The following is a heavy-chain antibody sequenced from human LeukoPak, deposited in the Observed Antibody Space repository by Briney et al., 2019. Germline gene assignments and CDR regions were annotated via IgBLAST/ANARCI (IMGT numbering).Heavy chain of an antibody. CDR1: GFTFSSYS. J-gene: IGHJ4*02. CDR2: ISSSSSYI. CDR3: ARETSGYAFDY. V-gene: IGHV3-21*01. Sequence: GGSLRLSCAASGFTFSSYSMNWVRQAPGKGLEWVSSISSSSSYIYYADSVKGRFTISRDNSKNTLYLQMNSLRAEDTAVYYCARETSGYAFDYWGQGTLVTASS. D-gene: IGHD5-12*01.